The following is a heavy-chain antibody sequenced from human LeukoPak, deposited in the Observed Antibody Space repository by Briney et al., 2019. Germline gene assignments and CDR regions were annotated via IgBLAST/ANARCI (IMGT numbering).Heavy chain of an antibody. V-gene: IGHV1-69*01. CDR1: GGTFSSYA. Sequence: GASVKVSCKASGGTFSSYAISWVRQAPGQGLEWMGGIIPIFGTANYAQKFQGRVTITADESTSTAYMELSSLRSEDTAVYYCARDSNYHGSGRPYYYYGMDVWGQGTTVTVSS. CDR3: ARDSNYHGSGRPYYYYGMDV. J-gene: IGHJ6*02. D-gene: IGHD3-10*01. CDR2: IIPIFGTA.